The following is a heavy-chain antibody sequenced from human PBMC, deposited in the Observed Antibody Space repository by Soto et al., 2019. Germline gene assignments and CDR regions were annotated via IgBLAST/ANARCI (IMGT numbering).Heavy chain of an antibody. CDR3: ASCITGTIAPCWFDP. Sequence: QVQLQESGPGLVKPSGTLSLTCAVSGGSISSSNWWSWVRQPPGKGLEWIGEIYHSGSTNYNPSLKSRGTISVDKSKNQCTLKLSSVTAADTAVYYCASCITGTIAPCWFDPWGQGTLVTVSS. D-gene: IGHD1-7*01. J-gene: IGHJ5*02. CDR2: IYHSGST. V-gene: IGHV4-4*02. CDR1: GGSISSSNW.